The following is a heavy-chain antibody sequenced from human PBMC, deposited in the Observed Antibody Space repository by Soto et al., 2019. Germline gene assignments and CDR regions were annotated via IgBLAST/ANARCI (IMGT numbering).Heavy chain of an antibody. CDR2: ISSSGSTI. J-gene: IGHJ6*01. CDR1: VFTFSSYE. CDR3: ARDLEHSSSWYASYYYYGMEV. Sequence: VGSLRLSCASSVFTFSSYEMNWVRHSPGKWLEWVSYISSSGSTIYYADSVKGRFTISRDNAKNSLYLQMNSLRAEDTAVYYCARDLEHSSSWYASYYYYGMEVWGQGTTVNVSS. D-gene: IGHD6-13*01. V-gene: IGHV3-48*03.